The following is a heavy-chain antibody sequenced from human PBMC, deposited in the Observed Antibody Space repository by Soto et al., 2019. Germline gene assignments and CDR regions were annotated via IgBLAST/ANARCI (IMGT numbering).Heavy chain of an antibody. V-gene: IGHV3-49*04. CDR3: TSSGNVAAYYYYGMDV. D-gene: IGHD2-15*01. J-gene: IGHJ6*02. Sequence: GGSLRLSCTASGFTFGDYAMSWVRQAPGKGLEWVGFIRSKAYGGTTEYAASVKGRFTISRDDSKSIAYLQMNSLKTEDTAVYYCTSSGNVAAYYYYGMDVWGQGTTVTVSS. CDR2: IRSKAYGGTT. CDR1: GFTFGDYA.